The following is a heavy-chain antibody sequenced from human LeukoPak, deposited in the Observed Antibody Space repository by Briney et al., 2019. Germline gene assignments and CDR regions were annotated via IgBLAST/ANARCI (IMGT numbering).Heavy chain of an antibody. CDR1: GGTFSSYD. Sequence: GASVKVSCKASGGTFSSYDISWVRQAPGQGLEWMGGIIPIFGTANYAQKFQGRVTITADESTSTAYMELSSLRSEDTAVYYCASQYSGSYLAAFDIWGQGTMVTVSS. D-gene: IGHD1-26*01. CDR3: ASQYSGSYLAAFDI. V-gene: IGHV1-69*13. J-gene: IGHJ3*02. CDR2: IIPIFGTA.